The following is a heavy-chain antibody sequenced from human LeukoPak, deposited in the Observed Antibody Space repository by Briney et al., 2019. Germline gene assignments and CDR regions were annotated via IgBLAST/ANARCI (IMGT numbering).Heavy chain of an antibody. CDR3: ARAQGVSDSRAYYYRPDY. D-gene: IGHD3-22*01. V-gene: IGHV1-18*01. CDR2: ISAHNGNT. J-gene: IGHJ4*02. CDR1: GYTFTSYG. Sequence: GPSDKVPRGASGYTFTSYGINWVRQAPAQGLEGMGWISAHNGNTNYAQKLQGRVTMTTDTSTSTAYMELRSLRSDDTAVYYCARAQGVSDSRAYYYRPDYWGQGTLVTVSS.